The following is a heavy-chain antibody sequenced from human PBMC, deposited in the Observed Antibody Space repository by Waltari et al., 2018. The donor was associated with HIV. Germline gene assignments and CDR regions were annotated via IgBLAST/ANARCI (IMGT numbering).Heavy chain of an antibody. CDR1: GGSISSYY. J-gene: IGHJ5*02. Sequence: QVQLQESGPGLVKPSETLSLTCTVSGGSISSYYWSWIRQPAGKGLDWIGRIYPSGSTNHNPSLNSRVTMSVDTSKNQFSLKLSSVTAADTAVYYCARERYCSGGSCYWFDPRGQGTLVTVSS. CDR3: ARERYCSGGSCYWFDP. CDR2: IYPSGST. V-gene: IGHV4-4*07. D-gene: IGHD2-15*01.